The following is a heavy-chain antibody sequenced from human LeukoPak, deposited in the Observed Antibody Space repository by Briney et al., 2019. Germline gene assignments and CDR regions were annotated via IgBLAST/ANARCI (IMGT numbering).Heavy chain of an antibody. J-gene: IGHJ6*02. D-gene: IGHD6-13*01. V-gene: IGHV1-8*01. Sequence: ASVKVSCKASGYTFTSYDINWVRQATGQGLEWMGWMNPNSGNTGYAQKFQGRVAMTRNTSISTAYMELSSLRSEDTAVYYCARVLSSSWLSYGMDVWGQGTTVTVSS. CDR2: MNPNSGNT. CDR3: ARVLSSSWLSYGMDV. CDR1: GYTFTSYD.